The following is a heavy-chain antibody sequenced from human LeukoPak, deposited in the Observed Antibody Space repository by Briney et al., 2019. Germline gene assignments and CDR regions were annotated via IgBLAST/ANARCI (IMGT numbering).Heavy chain of an antibody. CDR1: GFTFSSYA. CDR3: ARGPYNYDILTGYLY. Sequence: GRSLRLSCAASGFTFSSYAMHGVRQAPGKGLEWVAFIRYDGSYKYYADSVKGRFTISRDNSKYTLYLQMNSLRAEDTAVYYCARGPYNYDILTGYLYWGQGTLVTVSS. J-gene: IGHJ4*02. V-gene: IGHV3-30*04. D-gene: IGHD3-9*01. CDR2: IRYDGSYK.